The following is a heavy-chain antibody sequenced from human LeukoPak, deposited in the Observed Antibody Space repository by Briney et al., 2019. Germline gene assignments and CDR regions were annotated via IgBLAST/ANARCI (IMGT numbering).Heavy chain of an antibody. Sequence: PGGSLRLSCAASGFTFSNYTLHWVRQAPGKGLEWVAVISSDGSNKYYAESVKGRFTIARDNSKNTLYLQMNSLRAEDTAVYFCARGSSGQQLVPDLFDYWGQGSLVSISS. CDR2: ISSDGSNK. J-gene: IGHJ4*02. D-gene: IGHD6-13*01. CDR1: GFTFSNYT. V-gene: IGHV3-30-3*01. CDR3: ARGSSGQQLVPDLFDY.